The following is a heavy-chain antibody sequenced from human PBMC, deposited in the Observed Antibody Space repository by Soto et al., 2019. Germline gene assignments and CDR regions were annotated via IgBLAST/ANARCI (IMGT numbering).Heavy chain of an antibody. J-gene: IGHJ4*02. CDR3: ARGEPYSSSYQALDY. V-gene: IGHV1-18*01. D-gene: IGHD6-6*01. Sequence: ASVKVSSKASGYTFTSYCSRWLRQAPGQGLEWMGWISAYNGNTNYAQKLQGSVTMTTDTSTSTAYMELRSLRSDDTAVYYCARGEPYSSSYQALDYWGQGTLVTVSS. CDR2: ISAYNGNT. CDR1: GYTFTSYC.